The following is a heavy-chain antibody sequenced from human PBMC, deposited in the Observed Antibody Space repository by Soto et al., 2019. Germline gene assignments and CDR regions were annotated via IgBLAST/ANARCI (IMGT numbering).Heavy chain of an antibody. J-gene: IGHJ4*02. CDR3: ARDDALGTSFDY. CDR2: INVGADPT. V-gene: IGHV1-18*01. CDR1: GYTFSNYC. D-gene: IGHD1-1*01. Sequence: ASVKVSCTASGYTFSNYCLYWVRQAPGQGLEWMGRINVGADPTNYAQKLQGRVTMTTDTSTSTAYMELRSLRSDDTAVYYCARDDALGTSFDYWGQGTLVTVSS.